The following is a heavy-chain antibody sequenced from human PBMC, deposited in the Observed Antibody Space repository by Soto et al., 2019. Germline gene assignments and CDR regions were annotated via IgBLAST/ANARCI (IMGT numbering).Heavy chain of an antibody. V-gene: IGHV4-39*01. CDR1: GGSISSSSYY. CDR3: ARLNSSSSPTLYYFDY. Sequence: SETLSLTCTVSGGSISSSSYYWGWIRQPPGKGLEWIGSIYYSGSTYYNPSLKSRVTISVDTSKNQFSLKLTSVTAADTAVYYCARLNSSSSPTLYYFDYWGQGTLVTVSS. D-gene: IGHD6-6*01. CDR2: IYYSGST. J-gene: IGHJ4*02.